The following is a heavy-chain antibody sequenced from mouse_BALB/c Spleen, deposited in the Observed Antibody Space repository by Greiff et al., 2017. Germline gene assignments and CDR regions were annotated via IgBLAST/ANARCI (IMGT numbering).Heavy chain of an antibody. D-gene: IGHD2-14*01. CDR2: ISSGGST. CDR1: GFTFSSYA. CDR3: AREDYRYDGRFAY. J-gene: IGHJ3*01. V-gene: IGHV5-6-5*01. Sequence: EVQRVESGGGLVKPGGSLKLSCAASGFTFSSYAMSWVRQTPEKRLEWVASISSGGSTYYPDSVKGRFTISRDNARNILYLQMSSLRSEDTAMYYCAREDYRYDGRFAYWGQGTLVTVSA.